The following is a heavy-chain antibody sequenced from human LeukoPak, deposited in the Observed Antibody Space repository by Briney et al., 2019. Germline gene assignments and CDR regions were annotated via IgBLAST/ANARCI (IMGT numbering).Heavy chain of an antibody. V-gene: IGHV4-34*01. CDR3: ARGPRIVPANDGYYYKDV. Sequence: SETLSLTCAVYGGSFSTYYWSWIRQPPGKGLEWIGEVTHSGRTNYNPSLRSRVTISVDMSKHQFSLKLISVTAADTAVYYCARGPRIVPANDGYYYKDVWGKGTTVTVSS. CDR2: VTHSGRT. J-gene: IGHJ6*03. CDR1: GGSFSTYY. D-gene: IGHD2-2*01.